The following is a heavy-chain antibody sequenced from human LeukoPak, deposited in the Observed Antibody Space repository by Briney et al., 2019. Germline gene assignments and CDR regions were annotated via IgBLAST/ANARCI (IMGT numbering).Heavy chain of an antibody. CDR1: GFTVSSTY. CDR2: INWNGGST. D-gene: IGHD3-22*01. Sequence: GGSLRLSCAASGFTVSSTYMSWVRQAPGKGLEWDSGINWNGGSTGYADSVKGRFTISRDNAKNSLYLQMNSLRAEDTALYYCARGEGGYFDYWGQGTLVTVSS. V-gene: IGHV3-20*04. CDR3: ARGEGGYFDY. J-gene: IGHJ4*02.